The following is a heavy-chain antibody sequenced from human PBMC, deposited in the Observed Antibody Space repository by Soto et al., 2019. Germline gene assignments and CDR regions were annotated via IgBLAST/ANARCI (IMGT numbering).Heavy chain of an antibody. V-gene: IGHV3-74*01. CDR2: INSDGSAT. CDR3: ARFVGGVPLGTRSLQH. Sequence: GGSLRLSCAASGFTFSTYWMYWVRQAPGKGLVWVSRINSDGSATNYADSVQGRFIISRDNAKNTLYLQMNSLRAEDTAVYFCARFVGGVPLGTRSLQHWGQGTLVTVSS. D-gene: IGHD2-2*01. CDR1: GFTFSTYW. J-gene: IGHJ1*01.